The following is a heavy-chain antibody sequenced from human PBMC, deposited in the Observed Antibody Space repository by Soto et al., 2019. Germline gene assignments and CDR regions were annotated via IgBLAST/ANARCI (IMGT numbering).Heavy chain of an antibody. J-gene: IGHJ3*02. D-gene: IGHD3-22*01. Sequence: PGGSLRLSCAASGFTFSNAWMNWVRQAPGKGLEWVGRIKSKTDGGTTDYAAPVKGRFTISRDDSKNTLYLQMNSLKTEDTAVYYCTTGINLSMIVFRYPTFDIWGQGTMVTVSS. CDR2: IKSKTDGGTT. CDR1: GFTFSNAW. CDR3: TTGINLSMIVFRYPTFDI. V-gene: IGHV3-15*07.